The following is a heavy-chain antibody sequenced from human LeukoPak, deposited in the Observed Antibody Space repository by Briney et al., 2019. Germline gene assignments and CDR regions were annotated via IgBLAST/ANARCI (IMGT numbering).Heavy chain of an antibody. CDR2: IYYGGSS. CDR3: ARSSGSYLYYGMDV. Sequence: SETLSLTCTVSRGSSGYYWGWIRQPPGKGLEWIGSIYYGGSSYYNPSLKSRVAISVDTSKSQFSLKLSSVTAADTAVYYCARSSGSYLYYGMDVWGQGTTVTVS. J-gene: IGHJ6*02. CDR1: RGSSGYY. D-gene: IGHD3-10*01. V-gene: IGHV4-39*07.